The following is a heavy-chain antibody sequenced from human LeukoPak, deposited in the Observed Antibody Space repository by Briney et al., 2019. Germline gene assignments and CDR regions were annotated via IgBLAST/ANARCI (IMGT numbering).Heavy chain of an antibody. CDR1: GFTFSSYS. D-gene: IGHD3-22*01. V-gene: IGHV3-21*01. J-gene: IGHJ4*02. CDR2: ISSSSSYI. CDR3: ARRPNYYDSSGYYYLDY. Sequence: GGSLRLSCAASGFTFSSYSMNWVRQAPGKGLEWVSSISSSSSYIYYADSVKGRFTISRDNAKNSLYLQMNSLRAEDTAVYYCARRPNYYDSSGYYYLDYWGQGTLVTVSS.